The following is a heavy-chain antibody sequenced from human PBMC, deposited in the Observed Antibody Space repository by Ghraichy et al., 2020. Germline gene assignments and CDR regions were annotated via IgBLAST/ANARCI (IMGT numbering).Heavy chain of an antibody. Sequence: ASVKVSCKTSGYTFTDYHLHWVRQAPGQGLEWLGRINPNRGGTNYALKFHGRVTMTRDTSISTAYMELSRLTSDDTAVYYCARDVSEGAVAHDAFDIWGQGTMVIVSS. CDR1: GYTFTDYH. CDR3: ARDVSEGAVAHDAFDI. D-gene: IGHD6-19*01. V-gene: IGHV1-2*06. J-gene: IGHJ3*02. CDR2: INPNRGGT.